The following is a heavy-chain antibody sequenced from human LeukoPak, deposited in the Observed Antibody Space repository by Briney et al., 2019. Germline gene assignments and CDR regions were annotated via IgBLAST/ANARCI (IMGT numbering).Heavy chain of an antibody. J-gene: IGHJ4*02. D-gene: IGHD7-27*01. V-gene: IGHV3-21*01. CDR3: ARGPDPELGGFDY. CDR2: ISSSSSYI. Sequence: GESLRLSCAASGFTFSSYAMSWVRQAPGKGLEWVSAISSSSSYIYYADSVKGRFTISRDNAKNSLYLQMNSLRAEDTAVYYCARGPDPELGGFDYWGQGTLVTVSS. CDR1: GFTFSSYA.